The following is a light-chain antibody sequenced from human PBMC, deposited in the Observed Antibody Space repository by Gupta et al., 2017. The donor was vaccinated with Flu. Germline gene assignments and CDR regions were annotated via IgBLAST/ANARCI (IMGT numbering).Light chain of an antibody. V-gene: IGKV4-1*01. Sequence: TINCRSSQSLLDSSDNKNYLAWYQQKPGQPPKLLIYLASTRASGVPGRFSGSGSGTDFSLTIGSLQAEDVAVYYCQQYDSTPYTFGQGTKLEVK. CDR3: QQYDSTPYT. CDR2: LAS. J-gene: IGKJ2*01. CDR1: QSLLDSSDNKNY.